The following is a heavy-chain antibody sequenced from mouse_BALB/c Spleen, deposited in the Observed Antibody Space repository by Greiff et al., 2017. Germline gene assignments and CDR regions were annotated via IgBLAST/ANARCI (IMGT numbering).Heavy chain of an antibody. CDR2: IYPGSGST. V-gene: IGHV1S22*01. J-gene: IGHJ4*01. D-gene: IGHD1-2*01. CDR3: TRGYYGDAMDY. Sequence: LQQPGSELVRPGASVKLSCKASGYTFTSYWMHWVKQRPGQGLEWIGNIYPGSGSTNYDEKFKSKGTLTVDTSSSTAYMHLSSLTSEDSAVYYCTRGYYGDAMDYWGQGTSVTVSS. CDR1: GYTFTSYW.